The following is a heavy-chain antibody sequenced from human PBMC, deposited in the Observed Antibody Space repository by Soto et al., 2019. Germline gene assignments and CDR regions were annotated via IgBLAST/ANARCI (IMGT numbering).Heavy chain of an antibody. Sequence: EVPLVESGGGLVQPGGSLRLSCVASGFIFSTYGMHWVRQAPGKGLEYVAAISANGGRTYYGNVAKGRFTISRDNAKNTVFLQMGSLRPEDMAVYYCAAVRQNYGAYDYWGQGTLVTVSS. CDR2: ISANGGRT. J-gene: IGHJ4*02. CDR3: AAVRQNYGAYDY. D-gene: IGHD4-17*01. V-gene: IGHV3-64*01. CDR1: GFIFSTYG.